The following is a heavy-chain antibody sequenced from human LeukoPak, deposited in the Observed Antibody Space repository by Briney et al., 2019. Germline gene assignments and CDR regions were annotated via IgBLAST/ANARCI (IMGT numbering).Heavy chain of an antibody. CDR2: ISYDGSNK. Sequence: GGSLRLSCAASGFTFSSYGMHWVRQAPGRGLEWVAVISYDGSNKYYADSVKGRFTISRDNSKNTLYLQMNSLRAEDTAVYYCAKDGSYLSVDYWGQGTLVTVSS. CDR1: GFTFSSYG. V-gene: IGHV3-30*18. J-gene: IGHJ4*02. D-gene: IGHD1-26*01. CDR3: AKDGSYLSVDY.